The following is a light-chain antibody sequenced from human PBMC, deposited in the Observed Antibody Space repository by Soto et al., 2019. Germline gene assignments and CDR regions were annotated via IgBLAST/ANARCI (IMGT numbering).Light chain of an antibody. V-gene: IGLV2-14*01. Sequence: QSALTQPASVSGSPRQSITISCTGTSSDVGGYNYVSWYQQHPGKAPKLMIYDVSNRPSGVSDRFSGSKSGNTASLTISGLQAEDEADYYCSSYTSSYTYVFGSGTQLTVL. CDR2: DVS. CDR1: SSDVGGYNY. CDR3: SSYTSSYTYV. J-gene: IGLJ7*01.